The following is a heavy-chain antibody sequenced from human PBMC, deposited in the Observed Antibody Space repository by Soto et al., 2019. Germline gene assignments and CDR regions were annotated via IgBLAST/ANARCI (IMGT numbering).Heavy chain of an antibody. Sequence: SETLSLTCTVSGGSISSGGYYWSWIRQHPGKGLEWIGYIYYSGSTYYNPSLKSRVTISVDTSKNQFSLKLSSVTAADTAVYYCARVPSVIYYFDDRGQLPLFTASP. CDR2: IYYSGST. J-gene: IGHJ4*02. D-gene: IGHD2-21*01. CDR1: GGSISSGGYY. V-gene: IGHV4-31*03. CDR3: ARVPSVIYYFDD.